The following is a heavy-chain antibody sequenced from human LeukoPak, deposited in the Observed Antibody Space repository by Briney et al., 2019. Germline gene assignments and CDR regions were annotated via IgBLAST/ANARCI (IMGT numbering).Heavy chain of an antibody. J-gene: IGHJ5*02. CDR2: IRSKANSYAT. CDR3: TSRLYRSSSGPSSDRFDP. D-gene: IGHD6-6*01. CDR1: GFTFSGSA. Sequence: GGSLRLSCAASGFTFSGSAMHWVRQASGKGLEWVGRIRSKANSYATAYAASVKGRFTISRDDSKNTAYLQMNSLKTEDTAVYYCTSRLYRSSSGPSSDRFDPWGQGTLVTVSS. V-gene: IGHV3-73*01.